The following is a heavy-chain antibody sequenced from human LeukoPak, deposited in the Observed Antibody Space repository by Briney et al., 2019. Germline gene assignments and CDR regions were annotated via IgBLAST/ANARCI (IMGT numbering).Heavy chain of an antibody. J-gene: IGHJ6*03. D-gene: IGHD6-19*01. CDR1: GGSISSGSYY. Sequence: PSETLSLTCTVSGGSISSGSYYWSWIRQPAGKGLEWIGRIYTSGSTNYNPSLKSRVTMSVDTSKNQFSLKLSSVTAADTAVYYCARAAVAGRGYYYYYMDVWGKGTTVTISS. CDR3: ARAAVAGRGYYYYYMDV. CDR2: IYTSGST. V-gene: IGHV4-61*02.